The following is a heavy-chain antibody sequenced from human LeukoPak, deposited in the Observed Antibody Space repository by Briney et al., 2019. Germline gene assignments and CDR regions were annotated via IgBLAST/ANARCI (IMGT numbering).Heavy chain of an antibody. D-gene: IGHD3-3*01. CDR3: ARAVSTYYDFWSGYYGYYYYMDV. Sequence: ASVKVSCKASGYTFTSYDINWVRQATGQGLEWVGWMNPNSGNTGYAQKFQGRVTITRNTSISTAYMELSSLRSEDTAVYYCARAVSTYYDFWSGYYGYYYYMDVWGKGTTVTVSS. CDR2: MNPNSGNT. CDR1: GYTFTSYD. V-gene: IGHV1-8*03. J-gene: IGHJ6*03.